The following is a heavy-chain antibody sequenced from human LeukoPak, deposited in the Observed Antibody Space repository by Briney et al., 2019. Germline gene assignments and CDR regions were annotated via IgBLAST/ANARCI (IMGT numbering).Heavy chain of an antibody. Sequence: PSETLSLTCTVSGGSISSYYWSWIRQPPGKGLEWIGYIYYSGGTNYNPSLKSRVTISVDTSKNQFSLKLSSVTAADTAVYYCARGLGDYWGQGTLVTLSS. CDR1: GGSISSYY. D-gene: IGHD3-3*01. CDR2: IYYSGGT. J-gene: IGHJ4*02. V-gene: IGHV4-59*01. CDR3: ARGLGDY.